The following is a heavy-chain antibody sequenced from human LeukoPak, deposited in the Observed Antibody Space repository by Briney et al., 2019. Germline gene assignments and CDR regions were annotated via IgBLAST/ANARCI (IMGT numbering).Heavy chain of an antibody. J-gene: IGHJ4*02. CDR3: VREPYCSGGSCYTSGFDC. CDR2: IKNDGSST. D-gene: IGHD2-15*01. CDR1: GVTFSRYW. Sequence: PGGSLRLSCAASGVTFSRYWMHWVCQAPGKGLVWVSRIKNDGSSTTYADAVKGRFTISRDNAKNTLYLQMNSLRAEDTAVYYCVREPYCSGGSCYTSGFDCWGQGTLVTVSS. V-gene: IGHV3-74*01.